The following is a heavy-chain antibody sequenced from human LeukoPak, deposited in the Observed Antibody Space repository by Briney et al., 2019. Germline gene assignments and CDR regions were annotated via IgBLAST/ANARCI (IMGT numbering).Heavy chain of an antibody. CDR1: GFTFDDYA. Sequence: GGSLRLSCAASGFTFDDYAMHWVRQAPGKGLEWVSGISWNSGSIGYADSVKGRFTISRDNAKNSLYLQMNSLRAEDTALYYCAKDTVAAPMDVWGKGTTVTVSS. D-gene: IGHD6-6*01. J-gene: IGHJ6*03. V-gene: IGHV3-9*01. CDR3: AKDTVAAPMDV. CDR2: ISWNSGSI.